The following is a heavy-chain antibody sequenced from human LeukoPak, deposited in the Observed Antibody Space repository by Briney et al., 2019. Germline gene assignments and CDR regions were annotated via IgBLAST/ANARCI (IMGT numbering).Heavy chain of an antibody. CDR1: GGSISSYY. CDR3: ASDSYCSSTSCRDAFDI. J-gene: IGHJ3*02. CDR2: IYCSGST. Sequence: PSETLSLTCTVSGGSISSYYWSWIRQPPGKGLEWIGYIYCSGSTNYNPSLKSRVTISVDTSKNQFSLKLSSVTAADTAVYYCASDSYCSSTSCRDAFDIWGQGTMVTVSS. D-gene: IGHD2-2*01. V-gene: IGHV4-59*08.